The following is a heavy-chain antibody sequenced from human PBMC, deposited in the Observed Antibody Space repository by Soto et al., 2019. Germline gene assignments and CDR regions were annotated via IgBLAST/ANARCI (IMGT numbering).Heavy chain of an antibody. V-gene: IGHV4-39*01. CDR1: GGSISSSSYY. Sequence: PSETLSLTCTVSGGSISSSSYYWGWIRQPPGKGLEWIGSIYYSGSTYYNPSLKSRVTISVDTSKNQFSLKLSSVTAADTAVFYCARPEGLPIGYFDYWGQGTLVTVSS. CDR3: ARPEGLPIGYFDY. CDR2: IYYSGST. J-gene: IGHJ4*02.